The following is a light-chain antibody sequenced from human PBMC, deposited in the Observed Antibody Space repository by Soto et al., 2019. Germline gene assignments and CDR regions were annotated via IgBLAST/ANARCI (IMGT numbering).Light chain of an antibody. CDR2: GAS. V-gene: IGKV3-15*01. CDR3: QQYKNWPL. CDR1: HSVNSH. Sequence: TQSPGTLSVSPGERVTLSCRTSHSVNSHVAWYQQKPGQAPRLLLYGASTRATGIPVRFSGSGFGTEFTLTISSLQSEDFAVYYCQQYKNWPLFGQGTRLEI. J-gene: IGKJ5*01.